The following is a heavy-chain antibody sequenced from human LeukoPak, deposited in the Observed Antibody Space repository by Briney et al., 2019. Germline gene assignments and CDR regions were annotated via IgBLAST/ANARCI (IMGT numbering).Heavy chain of an antibody. CDR2: INSESSS. D-gene: IGHD1-14*01. Sequence: PGGSLRLSCAASGFSFSTSWMHWVRQAPGKGLVWVSRINSESSSIYADSVKGRFTISRDNAKNTLYLQMNSLRAEDTAVYYCARDRSPERRYIDYWGQGTLVTVSS. J-gene: IGHJ4*02. V-gene: IGHV3-74*01. CDR1: GFSFSTSW. CDR3: ARDRSPERRYIDY.